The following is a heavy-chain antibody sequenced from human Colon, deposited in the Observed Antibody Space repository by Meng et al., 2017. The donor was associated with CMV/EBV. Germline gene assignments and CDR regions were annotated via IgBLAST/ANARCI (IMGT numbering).Heavy chain of an antibody. J-gene: IGHJ5*02. D-gene: IGHD5-24*01. V-gene: IGHV4-30-4*07. CDR2: IYYHGAS. CDR1: GDSSSGVSCW. CDR3: DSSPQEKRVSWFDP. Sequence: SGDSSSGVSCWESCFRQPPGEGLVWIVYIYYHGASSFSPSLKGRVTISVDTSKNNFSLKLKSVTAADTAVYDCDSSPQEKRVSWFDPWGQGTLVTVSS.